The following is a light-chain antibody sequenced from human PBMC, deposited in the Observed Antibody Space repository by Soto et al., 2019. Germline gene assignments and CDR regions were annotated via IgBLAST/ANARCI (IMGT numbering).Light chain of an antibody. V-gene: IGLV1-40*01. Sequence: QSVLTQPPSVSGAPGQRVTISCTGRSSNIGAGYDVHWYQQLPGTAPKLLIYGNSKRPSGVPDRFSGSKSGTSASLAITGLRAEDEADYYCQSYDSSLSGWVFGGGTKLTVL. J-gene: IGLJ3*02. CDR3: QSYDSSLSGWV. CDR1: SSNIGAGYD. CDR2: GNS.